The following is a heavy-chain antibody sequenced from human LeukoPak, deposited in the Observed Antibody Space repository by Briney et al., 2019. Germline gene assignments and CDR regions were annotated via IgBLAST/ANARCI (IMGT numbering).Heavy chain of an antibody. D-gene: IGHD2-2*01. CDR3: ARDSADIVVVPAAMKPQEPYSYYYYMDV. CDR2: ISYDGSNK. V-gene: IGHV3-30*04. J-gene: IGHJ6*03. Sequence: GGSLRLSCAASGFTFSSYAMHWVRQAPGKGLEWVAVISYDGSNKYYADSVKGRFTISRDNSKNTLYLQMNSLRAEDTAVYYCARDSADIVVVPAAMKPQEPYSYYYYMDVWGKGTTVTVSS. CDR1: GFTFSSYA.